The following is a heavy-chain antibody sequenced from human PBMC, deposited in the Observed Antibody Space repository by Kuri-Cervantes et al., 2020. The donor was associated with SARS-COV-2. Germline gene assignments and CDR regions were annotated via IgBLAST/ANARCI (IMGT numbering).Heavy chain of an antibody. CDR3: ARDAVAAAGSEWFDP. Sequence: GESLKISCAASGFTFSSYGMNWVRQAPGKGLEWVSSISSSSSYIYYADSVKGRFTISRDNAKNSLYLQMNSLRAEDTAVYYCARDAVAAAGSEWFDPWGQGTLVTVSS. J-gene: IGHJ5*02. V-gene: IGHV3-21*01. D-gene: IGHD6-13*01. CDR1: GFTFSSYG. CDR2: ISSSSSYI.